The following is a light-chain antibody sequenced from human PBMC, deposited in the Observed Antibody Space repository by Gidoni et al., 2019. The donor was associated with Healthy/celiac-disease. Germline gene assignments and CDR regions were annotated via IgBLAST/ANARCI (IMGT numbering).Light chain of an antibody. J-gene: IGLJ2*01. CDR2: EVS. CDR3: CPYAGSRVV. CDR1: SSDVGSYNL. Sequence: QSALTQPAYVSGSPGQSITISCTGTSSDVGSYNLVSWYQQHPGKAPKLMIYEVSKRPSGVSNRFSGSKSGNTASLTISGLQAEDEADYYCCPYAGSRVVFGGGTKLTVL. V-gene: IGLV2-23*02.